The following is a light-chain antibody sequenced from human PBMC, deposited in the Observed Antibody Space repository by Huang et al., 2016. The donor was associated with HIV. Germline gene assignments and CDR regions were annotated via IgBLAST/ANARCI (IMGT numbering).Light chain of an antibody. CDR3: QHRSNWPLT. CDR2: NTS. V-gene: IGKV3-11*01. J-gene: IGKJ4*01. CDR1: RSISNY. Sequence: EIVLTQSPATLSLSPGERATLSCRASRSISNYLAWYQQRPGQVPRLLIYNTSNRATDIPARFSGRGSGTDFTLTISSLELEDFAVYYCQHRSNWPLTFGGGTKVEIK.